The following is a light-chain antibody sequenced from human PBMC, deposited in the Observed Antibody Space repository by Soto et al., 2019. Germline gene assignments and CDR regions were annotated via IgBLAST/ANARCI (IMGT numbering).Light chain of an antibody. J-gene: IGKJ4*01. Sequence: EIVMTQSPATLSVSPGERATLPCRASQSVSSKLAWYQQKPGQAPRLLIYGASTRATGIPARFSGSGSGTEFTLTISSLQSEDFAAYYCQQYNKWPLTFGGGTKVEIK. CDR1: QSVSSK. CDR2: GAS. V-gene: IGKV3-15*01. CDR3: QQYNKWPLT.